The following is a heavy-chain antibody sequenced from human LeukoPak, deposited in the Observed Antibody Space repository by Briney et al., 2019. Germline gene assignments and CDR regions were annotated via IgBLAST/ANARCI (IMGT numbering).Heavy chain of an antibody. CDR2: ISGSGGST. CDR1: GFTFSSYA. J-gene: IGHJ6*02. Sequence: GGSLRLSCAASGFTFSSYAMSWVRQAPGKGLEWVSAISGSGGSTYYADSVKGRFTISRDNSKNTLYLQMNSLRAEDTAVYYCAREVLLWFGESIPYYYYGMDVWGQGTTVTVSS. V-gene: IGHV3-23*01. CDR3: AREVLLWFGESIPYYYYGMDV. D-gene: IGHD3-10*01.